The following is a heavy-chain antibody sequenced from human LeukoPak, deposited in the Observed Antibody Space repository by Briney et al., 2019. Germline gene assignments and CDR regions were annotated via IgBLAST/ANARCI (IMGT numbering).Heavy chain of an antibody. Sequence: GGSLRLSCETSGFIFSNYWMSWVRQAPGKGLEWVANIKQDGSVKNYVDSMEGRFIISRDNAKNLLYLQMNSLGAEDTAVYYCVRTSRSISSDYWGQGTQVTVSS. D-gene: IGHD3-3*02. CDR1: GFIFSNYW. J-gene: IGHJ4*02. V-gene: IGHV3-7*01. CDR3: VRTSRSISSDY. CDR2: IKQDGSVK.